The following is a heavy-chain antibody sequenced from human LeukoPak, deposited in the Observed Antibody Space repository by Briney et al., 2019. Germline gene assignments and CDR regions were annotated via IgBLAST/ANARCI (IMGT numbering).Heavy chain of an antibody. J-gene: IGHJ4*02. V-gene: IGHV3-7*01. CDR2: IKEDGGEK. Sequence: RPGGSLRLSCAASGFTFSNYWMTWVRQAPGKGLEWVAHIKEDGGEKHYVDPVKGRFTISRDNAKNSLYLQMNSLRAEDTAMYYCVRDRGYCSGGTCYALWDYWGQETLVTVSS. CDR1: GFTFSNYW. CDR3: VRDRGYCSGGTCYALWDY. D-gene: IGHD2-15*01.